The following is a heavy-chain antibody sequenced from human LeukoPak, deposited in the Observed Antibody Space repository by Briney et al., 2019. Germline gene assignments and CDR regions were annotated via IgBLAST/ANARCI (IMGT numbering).Heavy chain of an antibody. D-gene: IGHD5-12*01. V-gene: IGHV4-31*03. CDR1: GGSISSGGYY. J-gene: IGHJ4*02. Sequence: PSQTLSLTCTVSGGSISSGGYYWSWIRQHPGKGLERIGYIYYSGSTYYNPSLKSRVTISVDTSKNQFSLKLSSVTAADTAVYYCARGHPKRGSTDYWGQGTLVTVSS. CDR2: IYYSGST. CDR3: ARGHPKRGSTDY.